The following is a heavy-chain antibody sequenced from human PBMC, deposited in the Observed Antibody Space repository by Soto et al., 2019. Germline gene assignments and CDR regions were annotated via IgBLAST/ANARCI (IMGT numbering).Heavy chain of an antibody. CDR1: GFTFSSYS. CDR2: ISSSSSYI. Sequence: EVQLVESGGGLVKPGGSLRLSCAASGFTFSSYSMNWVRQAPGKGLEWVSSISSSSSYIYYADSVKVRFTISRDNAKNPMYLQMNSLRVEDTAVYYSASVGLDRHAFDIWGQGTMVTVSS. V-gene: IGHV3-21*01. J-gene: IGHJ3*02. CDR3: ASVGLDRHAFDI. D-gene: IGHD1-1*01.